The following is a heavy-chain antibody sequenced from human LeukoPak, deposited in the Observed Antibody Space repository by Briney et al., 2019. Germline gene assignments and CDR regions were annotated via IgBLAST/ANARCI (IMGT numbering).Heavy chain of an antibody. CDR1: GGSISSSSYY. Sequence: PSETLSLTCTVSGGSISSSSYYWGCIRQPPGKGLEWIGSIYYSGSTYNNPSLKSRVTISVDTSKNQFSLKLSSVTAADTAVYYCARVWYSSSCYDYWGQGTLVTVSS. J-gene: IGHJ4*02. CDR2: IYYSGST. CDR3: ARVWYSSSCYDY. V-gene: IGHV4-39*07. D-gene: IGHD6-13*01.